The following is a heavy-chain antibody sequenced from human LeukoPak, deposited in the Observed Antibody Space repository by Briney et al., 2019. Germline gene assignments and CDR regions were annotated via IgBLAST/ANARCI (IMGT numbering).Heavy chain of an antibody. CDR2: IKQDGSEK. CDR3: ARDRYNWNYDWFDP. Sequence: PGGSLRLSCAASGFTFSSYWMSWVRQAPGKGLEWVANIKQDGSEKYYVDSVKGRFTISRDNAKNSLCLQMNSLRAEDTAVYYCARDRYNWNYDWFDPWGQGTLVTVSS. CDR1: GFTFSSYW. V-gene: IGHV3-7*01. J-gene: IGHJ5*02. D-gene: IGHD1-7*01.